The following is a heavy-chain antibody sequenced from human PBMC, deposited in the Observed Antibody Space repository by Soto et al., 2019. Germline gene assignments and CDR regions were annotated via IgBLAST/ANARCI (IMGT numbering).Heavy chain of an antibody. Sequence: QVQLVESAGGVPEPGRSLRLSCAASGFTFSSYGMHWVRQAPDKGLEWVAAISYDATNKYYADSVKGRFTISRDNSKNTLYLQMNSLRDEDTAVYYCAKDRRVYYYDSGSPNDYCGQGTLVTVSS. D-gene: IGHD3-10*01. CDR2: ISYDATNK. V-gene: IGHV3-30*18. CDR3: AKDRRVYYYDSGSPNDY. J-gene: IGHJ4*02. CDR1: GFTFSSYG.